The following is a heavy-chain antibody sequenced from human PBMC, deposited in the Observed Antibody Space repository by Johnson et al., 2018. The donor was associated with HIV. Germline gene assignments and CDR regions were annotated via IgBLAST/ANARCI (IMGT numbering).Heavy chain of an antibody. Sequence: QVQLVESGGGLVQPGGSLRLSCAASGFTFTNNAIHWVRQAPGKGLEWVAVISYDGTNTYYADSVRGRFTISRDNSKNTLYLQMNSLRAEDTAVYYCAKPSTESAFDIWGQGTMVTVSS. CDR3: AKPSTESAFDI. CDR1: GFTFTNNA. CDR2: ISYDGTNT. V-gene: IGHV3-30*04. J-gene: IGHJ3*02. D-gene: IGHD1-1*01.